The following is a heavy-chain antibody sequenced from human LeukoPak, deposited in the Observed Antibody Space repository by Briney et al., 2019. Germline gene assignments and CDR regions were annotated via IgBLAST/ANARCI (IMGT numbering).Heavy chain of an antibody. CDR2: INPSGGST. CDR1: GYTFTSYA. J-gene: IGHJ4*02. D-gene: IGHD3-22*01. Sequence: ASVKVSCKASGYTFTSYAMNWVRQAPGQGLEWMGIINPSGGSTGYAQKFQGRVTMTRDMSTSTVYMELSSLRSEDTAVYYCAIEYYYDSSGYYDYWGQGTLVTVSS. CDR3: AIEYYYDSSGYYDY. V-gene: IGHV1-46*01.